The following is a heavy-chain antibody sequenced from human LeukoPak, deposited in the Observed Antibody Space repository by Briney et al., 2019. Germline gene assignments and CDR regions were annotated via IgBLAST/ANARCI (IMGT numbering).Heavy chain of an antibody. CDR3: ARMYCGGGKCYLSYFDY. J-gene: IGHJ4*02. CDR1: GFTFSLYW. CDR2: INQDGSEK. V-gene: IGHV3-7*04. Sequence: GGSLRLSCAGSGFTFSLYWMSWVRQAPGKGLEGVANINQDGSEKHYVDSVKGRFTISRDNAKDSLDLQLNSLRGEDTAVYYCARMYCGGGKCYLSYFDYWGQGTVVTVSS. D-gene: IGHD2-21*01.